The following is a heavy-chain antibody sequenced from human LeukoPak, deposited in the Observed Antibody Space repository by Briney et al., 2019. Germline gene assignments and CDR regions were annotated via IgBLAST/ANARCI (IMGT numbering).Heavy chain of an antibody. CDR1: GFTFNTYA. CDR2: FDPEDGET. V-gene: IGHV1-24*01. J-gene: IGHJ4*02. CDR3: ATVGIPRREARATYYDILTGLEY. Sequence: GGSLTLSCAASGFTFNTYAMNWVRQGPGKGLEWMGGFDPEDGETIYAQKFQGRVTMTEDTSTDTAYMELSSLRSEDTAVYYCATVGIPRREARATYYDILTGLEYWGQGTLVTVSS. D-gene: IGHD3-9*01.